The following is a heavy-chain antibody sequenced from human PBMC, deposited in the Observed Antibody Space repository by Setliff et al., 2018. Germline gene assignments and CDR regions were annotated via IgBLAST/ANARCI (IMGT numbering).Heavy chain of an antibody. CDR1: GGSISSGSYY. D-gene: IGHD3-22*01. Sequence: SETLSLTCTVSGGSISSGSYYWSWVRQPAGKGLEWIGRIYTSGSTNYNPSLKSRVTISVDTSKNQFSLKLSSVTAADTAVYYCARHPHYDSSGYRDYWGQGTLVTVSS. CDR2: IYTSGST. V-gene: IGHV4-61*02. CDR3: ARHPHYDSSGYRDY. J-gene: IGHJ4*02.